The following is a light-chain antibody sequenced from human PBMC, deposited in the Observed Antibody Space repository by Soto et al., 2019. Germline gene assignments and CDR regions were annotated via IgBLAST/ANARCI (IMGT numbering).Light chain of an antibody. CDR2: EVS. CDR1: SSDVGGYNY. CDR3: SSYTSSSTVV. V-gene: IGLV2-14*01. J-gene: IGLJ2*01. Sequence: QSALTQPASVSGSPGQSITISCTGTSSDVGGYNYVSWYQQHPGKAPKLMIYEVSNRPSRVSNRFSGSKSGNTASLTISGLQAEDEADYYFSSYTSSSTVVFGGGTKLTVL.